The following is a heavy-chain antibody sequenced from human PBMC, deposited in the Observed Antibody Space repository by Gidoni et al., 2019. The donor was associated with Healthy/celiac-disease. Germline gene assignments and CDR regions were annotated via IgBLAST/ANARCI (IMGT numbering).Heavy chain of an antibody. V-gene: IGHV3-33*01. CDR1: GFTFSSYG. CDR2: IWYDGSNK. J-gene: IGHJ4*02. Sequence: QVQLVESGGGVVQPGRSLRPSCAASGFTFSSYGMHWVRQAPGKGLEWVAVIWYDGSNKYYADSVKGRFTISRDNSKNTLYLQMNSLRAEDTAVYYCARDKDSSGWYVFDYWGQGTLVTVSS. CDR3: ARDKDSSGWYVFDY. D-gene: IGHD6-19*01.